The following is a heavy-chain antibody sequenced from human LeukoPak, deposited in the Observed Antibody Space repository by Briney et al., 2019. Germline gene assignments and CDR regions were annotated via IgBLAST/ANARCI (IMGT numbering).Heavy chain of an antibody. CDR1: GGSISSYY. CDR3: AREDDYGGNTLDY. Sequence: SETLSLTCTVSGGSISSYYWSWIRQPPGKGLEWIGYIYYSGSTNYNPSLKSRVTLSVDTSKNQFSLKLSSVTAADTAVYYCAREDDYGGNTLDYWGQGTLVTVSS. V-gene: IGHV4-59*01. CDR2: IYYSGST. D-gene: IGHD4-23*01. J-gene: IGHJ4*02.